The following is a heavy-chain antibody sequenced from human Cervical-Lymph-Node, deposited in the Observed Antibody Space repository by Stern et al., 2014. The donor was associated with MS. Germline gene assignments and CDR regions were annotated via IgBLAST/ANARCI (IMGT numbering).Heavy chain of an antibody. CDR3: ARDDIPAGVNWFDP. CDR1: GYTFTNYA. J-gene: IGHJ5*02. Sequence: QVQLVHSGTEVKKPGASVKVSCKASGYTFTNYAMSWVRQAPGQGLEWMGWISAYKGNTKYAQKFQGRVTMTADTSTSTVYMEVRSLRFDDTAVYYCARDDIPAGVNWFDPWGQGTLVTVSS. CDR2: ISAYKGNT. D-gene: IGHD6-13*01. V-gene: IGHV1-18*01.